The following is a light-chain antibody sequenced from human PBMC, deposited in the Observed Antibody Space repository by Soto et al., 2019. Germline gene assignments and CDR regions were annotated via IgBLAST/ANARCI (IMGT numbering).Light chain of an antibody. V-gene: IGKV3-11*01. J-gene: IGKJ2*01. CDR3: QQTFHSPRT. CDR1: QTVGSY. CDR2: DAS. Sequence: EIVLTQSPATLSLSPGERATLSCRASQTVGSYLAWYQQKAGQAPRPLIYDASNRAPGIPARFSGSGSGTDFTLTISSLEPEDFAVYYCQQTFHSPRTFGQGTRLEI.